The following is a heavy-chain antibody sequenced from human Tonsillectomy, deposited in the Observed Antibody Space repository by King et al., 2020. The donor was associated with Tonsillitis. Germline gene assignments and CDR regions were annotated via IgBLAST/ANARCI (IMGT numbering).Heavy chain of an antibody. D-gene: IGHD3/OR15-3a*01. J-gene: IGHJ5*02. CDR3: AKITDFDFRFDP. CDR1: GFTFRNYA. Sequence: VQLVESGGGLVQPGGSLRLSCAASGFTFRNYAMTWVRQAPGKGLEWVSTMSGSGDSTYYADSVKGRFTISRDNSKSTLYLQLNGLRAEDTAVYYCAKITDFDFRFDPWGQGTLVAVSS. CDR2: MSGSGDST. V-gene: IGHV3-23*04.